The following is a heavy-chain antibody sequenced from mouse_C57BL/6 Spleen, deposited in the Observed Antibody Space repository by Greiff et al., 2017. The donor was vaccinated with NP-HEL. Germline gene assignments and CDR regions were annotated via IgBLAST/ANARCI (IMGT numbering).Heavy chain of an antibody. CDR2: IYPRSGNT. J-gene: IGHJ1*03. D-gene: IGHD1-1*02. Sequence: VQLQQSGAELARPGASVKLSCKASGYTFTSYGISWVKQRTGQGLEWIGEIYPRSGNTYYNEKFKGKATLTADKSSSTAYMELRSLTSEDSAVYFCARKIGGGSLGDWYFDVWGTGTTVTVSS. CDR3: ARKIGGGSLGDWYFDV. V-gene: IGHV1-81*01. CDR1: GYTFTSYG.